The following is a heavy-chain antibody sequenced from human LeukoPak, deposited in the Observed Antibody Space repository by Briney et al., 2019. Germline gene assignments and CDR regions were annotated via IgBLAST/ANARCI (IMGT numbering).Heavy chain of an antibody. CDR2: ISDSGGST. CDR3: ARAVDFWSGYPQPNWFDP. CDR1: GFTFSSCA. J-gene: IGHJ5*02. V-gene: IGHV3-23*01. D-gene: IGHD3-3*01. Sequence: PGGSLRLSCAASGFTFSSCAMSWVRQAPGKGLEWVSAISDSGGSTYNADSVKGRFTISRDNSENTLYLQMNSLRAEDTAVYYCARAVDFWSGYPQPNWFDPWGQGTLVTVPS.